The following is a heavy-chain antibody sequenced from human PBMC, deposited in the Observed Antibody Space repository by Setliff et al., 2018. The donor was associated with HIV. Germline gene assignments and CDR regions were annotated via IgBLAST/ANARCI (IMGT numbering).Heavy chain of an antibody. CDR3: TRGLVVPASTSYYMDV. CDR1: GGSFSGYY. V-gene: IGHV4-34*01. Sequence: PSETLSLTCAVYGGSFSGYYWSWIRQPPGKGLEWIGEINHSGSTNYNPSLKSRVTISVDTSKNQSSLKLSSVTAADTAVYYCTRGLVVPASTSYYMDVWGKGTTVT. CDR2: INHSGST. D-gene: IGHD2-2*01. J-gene: IGHJ6*03.